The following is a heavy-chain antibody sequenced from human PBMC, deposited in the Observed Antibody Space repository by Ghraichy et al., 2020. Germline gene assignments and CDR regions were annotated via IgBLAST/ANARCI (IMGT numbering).Heavy chain of an antibody. CDR1: GDTLTSNSSS. CDR3: AKESFFWSGRSDTMGN. CDR2: TYYRANCRY. Sequence: SETLSLTCIVSGDTLTSNSSSWSWISQSASEGLEWLGSTYYRANCRYDSALSVRDRVTIHADTSKNQLSLRLMSVTPADTAVYYCAKESFFWSGRSDTMGNWGQGTLVTVSS. J-gene: IGHJ4*03. V-gene: IGHV6-1*01. D-gene: IGHD3-3*01.